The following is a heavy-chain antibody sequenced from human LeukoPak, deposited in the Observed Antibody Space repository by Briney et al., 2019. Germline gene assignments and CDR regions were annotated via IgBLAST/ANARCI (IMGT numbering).Heavy chain of an antibody. V-gene: IGHV4-59*01. CDR3: ARVRDDYGDYGAFDT. CDR2: IYYSGST. CDR1: GGSISSYY. D-gene: IGHD4-17*01. Sequence: SETLSLTCTVSGGSISSYYWSWIRQPPGKGLEWIGYIYYSGSTNYNPSLKSRVTISVDTSKNQFSLKLSSVTAADTAVYYCARVRDDYGDYGAFDTWGQGTMVTVSS. J-gene: IGHJ3*02.